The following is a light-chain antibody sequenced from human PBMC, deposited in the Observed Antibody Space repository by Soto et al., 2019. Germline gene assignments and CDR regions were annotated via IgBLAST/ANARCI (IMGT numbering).Light chain of an antibody. CDR1: QSVRTS. CDR2: DAS. Sequence: EIVLTQSPGTLSLSPGERASLSCGASQSVRTSLAWYQHKPGLAPRLLIYDASSRATGIPDRFSGSGSGTDFPLTISRLEPEDFAVYFCQQYGTAPYTFGQGTKLEIK. J-gene: IGKJ2*01. V-gene: IGKV3D-20*01. CDR3: QQYGTAPYT.